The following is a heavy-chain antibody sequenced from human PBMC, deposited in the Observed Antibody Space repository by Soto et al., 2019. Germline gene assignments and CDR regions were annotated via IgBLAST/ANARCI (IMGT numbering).Heavy chain of an antibody. D-gene: IGHD2-8*01. Sequence: GGSLRLSCAASGFTFRNYAMNWVRQAPGKGLEWVSTISRSGTNRYYADSVKGRFTISRDTSDNTLYLQMNSLSAEDTAVYYCAKGRFSSTNGVCYFFDYLGQGTLVTVVS. V-gene: IGHV3-23*01. CDR3: AKGRFSSTNGVCYFFDY. J-gene: IGHJ4*02. CDR2: ISRSGTNR. CDR1: GFTFRNYA.